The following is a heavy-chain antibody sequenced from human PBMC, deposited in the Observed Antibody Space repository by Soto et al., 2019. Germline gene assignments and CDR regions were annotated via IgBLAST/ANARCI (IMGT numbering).Heavy chain of an antibody. CDR1: GYTFTTYA. Sequence: ASVKVSCKASGYTFTTYAVHWVRQAPGQRLEWMGWINAGNGNTKYSQKFQGRVTITRDTSASTAYMELSSLRSEDTAVYYCARGPGTGTHYFDYWGQGTLVTVSS. V-gene: IGHV1-3*01. CDR3: ARGPGTGTHYFDY. CDR2: INAGNGNT. J-gene: IGHJ4*02. D-gene: IGHD1-1*01.